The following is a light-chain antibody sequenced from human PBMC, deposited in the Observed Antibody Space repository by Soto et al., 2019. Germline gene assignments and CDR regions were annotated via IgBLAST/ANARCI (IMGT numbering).Light chain of an antibody. CDR1: SSNIGAGYD. CDR3: QSRDSSLSSSWV. V-gene: IGLV1-40*01. Sequence: QPVLTQPPSVSGAPGQRVTISCTGSSSNIGAGYDVHWYQHLPGTAPKLLISHNNNRPSGVPDRFSGSKSGTSASLAITGLQADDEAVYYCQSRDSSLSSSWVFGGGTQLTVL. CDR2: HNN. J-gene: IGLJ3*02.